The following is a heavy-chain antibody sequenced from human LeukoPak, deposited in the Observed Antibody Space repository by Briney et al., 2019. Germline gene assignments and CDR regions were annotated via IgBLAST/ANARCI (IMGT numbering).Heavy chain of an antibody. CDR2: ISGSGGST. J-gene: IGHJ4*02. Sequence: PGGSLRLSCAASGFTFSSYAMSWVRQVPGKGLDWVSAISGSGGSTYYADSVKGRFTISRDNSKNTLYLQMNSLRAEDTAVYYCASLHLGYCSGGSCYPYDYWGQGTLVTVSS. V-gene: IGHV3-23*01. CDR1: GFTFSSYA. D-gene: IGHD2-15*01. CDR3: ASLHLGYCSGGSCYPYDY.